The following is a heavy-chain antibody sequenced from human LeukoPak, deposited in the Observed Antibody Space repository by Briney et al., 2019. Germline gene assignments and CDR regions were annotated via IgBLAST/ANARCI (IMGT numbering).Heavy chain of an antibody. V-gene: IGHV4-34*01. J-gene: IGHJ4*02. Sequence: SETLSLTCAVYGGSFSGYYWSWIRQPPGKGLEWIGEINHSGSTNYNPSLKSRVTISVDTSKNQFSLKLSSVTVADTAVYYCARVGSIGEEWPTAWYFDYWGQGTLVTVSS. CDR3: ARVGSIGEEWPTAWYFDY. D-gene: IGHD3-3*01. CDR1: GGSFSGYY. CDR2: INHSGST.